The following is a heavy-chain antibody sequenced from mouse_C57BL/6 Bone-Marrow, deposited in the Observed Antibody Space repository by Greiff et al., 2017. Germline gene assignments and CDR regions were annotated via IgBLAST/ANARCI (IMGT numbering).Heavy chain of an antibody. D-gene: IGHD1-1*01. CDR3: AREVYYVSSPDWYFDV. J-gene: IGHJ1*03. CDR2: ISPGDGDT. V-gene: IGHV1-82*01. CDR1: GYAFSSSW. Sequence: QVQLKESGPELVKPGASVKISCKASGYAFSSSWMNWVKQRPGKGLEWIGRISPGDGDTNYNGKFKGKATLTADKTSSTAYMQLSSLTSEDSAVYFCAREVYYVSSPDWYFDVWGTGTTVTVSS.